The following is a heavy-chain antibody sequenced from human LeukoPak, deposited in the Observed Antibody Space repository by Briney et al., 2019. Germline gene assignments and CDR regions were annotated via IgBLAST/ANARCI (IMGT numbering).Heavy chain of an antibody. CDR3: ARHRSEDCSGGSCYSFDY. V-gene: IGHV4-59*08. D-gene: IGHD2-15*01. CDR1: GGSISSYY. CDR2: IYYSGST. Sequence: PSETLSLTCTVSGGSISSYYWSWIRQPPGKGLEWIGYIYYSGSTNYNPSLKSRVTISVDTSKNQFSLKLSSVTAADTAVYYCARHRSEDCSGGSCYSFDYWGQGTLVTVSS. J-gene: IGHJ4*02.